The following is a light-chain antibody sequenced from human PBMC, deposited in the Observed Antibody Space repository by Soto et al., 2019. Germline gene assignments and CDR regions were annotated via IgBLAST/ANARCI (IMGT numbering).Light chain of an antibody. Sequence: PGERVTLSCRASQSVSSSYLTWYQQKPGQTPRLLIYGASARATSIPARFSGSGSGTDFTLTIGSLQPEDFAVYYCQQDYTRFTFGPGTKVDIK. V-gene: IGKV3D-7*01. J-gene: IGKJ3*01. CDR3: QQDYTRFT. CDR1: QSVSSSY. CDR2: GAS.